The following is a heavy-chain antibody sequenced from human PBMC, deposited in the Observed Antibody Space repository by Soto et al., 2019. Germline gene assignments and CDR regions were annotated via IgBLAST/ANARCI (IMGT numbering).Heavy chain of an antibody. CDR2: IKQDGTEK. CDR3: ARGDTPMITGMDSFDI. D-gene: IGHD5-18*01. Sequence: GGALRLSCAASAFTFSRYWMNWVRQAPGKGLEWVANIKQDGTEKNYVDSVKGRSTISRDNARNSLYLQMDSLRAEDTDVYFCARGDTPMITGMDSFDIWGQGTMVTVSS. J-gene: IGHJ3*02. V-gene: IGHV3-7*01. CDR1: AFTFSRYW.